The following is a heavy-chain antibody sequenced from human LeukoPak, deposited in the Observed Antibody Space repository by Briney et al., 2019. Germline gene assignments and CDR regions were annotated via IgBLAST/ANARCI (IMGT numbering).Heavy chain of an antibody. D-gene: IGHD2-15*01. J-gene: IGHJ4*02. V-gene: IGHV1-46*01. Sequence: ASVKVSCKASGYTFTSYDMHWVRQAPGQGLEWMGIINPSGGSTSYAQKFQGRVTMTRDTSTSTVYMELSSLRSEDTAVYYCARDLSYCSGGSCHHLGYWGQGTLVTVSS. CDR1: GYTFTSYD. CDR3: ARDLSYCSGGSCHHLGY. CDR2: INPSGGST.